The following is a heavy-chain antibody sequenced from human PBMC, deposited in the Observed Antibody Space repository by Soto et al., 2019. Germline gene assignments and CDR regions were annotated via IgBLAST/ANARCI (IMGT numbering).Heavy chain of an antibody. D-gene: IGHD5-12*01. CDR1: GYTFTSYY. CDR2: INPSGGST. CDR3: AREAGIVATITYYYYGMDV. Sequence: GASVKVSCKASGYTFTSYYMHWVRQAPGQGLEWMGIINPSGGSTSYAQKFQGRVTMTRDTSTSTVYMELSSLRSEDTAVYYCAREAGIVATITYYYYGMDVWGQGTTVTVS. J-gene: IGHJ6*02. V-gene: IGHV1-46*01.